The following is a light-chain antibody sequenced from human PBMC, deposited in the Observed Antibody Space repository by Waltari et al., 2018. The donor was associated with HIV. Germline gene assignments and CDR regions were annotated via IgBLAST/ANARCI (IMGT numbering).Light chain of an antibody. CDR1: NLRTYY. V-gene: IGLV3-19*01. CDR3: KTRDRSGNLYV. CDR2: GKN. J-gene: IGLJ1*01. Sequence: SSEVTQVPAVSVALGQTVKITCQGDNLRTYYASWYQQRPGQAPVLVSYGKNKRPSEIPDRFSSSASRNTASLTITGAQAEDEADYYCKTRDRSGNLYVFGT.